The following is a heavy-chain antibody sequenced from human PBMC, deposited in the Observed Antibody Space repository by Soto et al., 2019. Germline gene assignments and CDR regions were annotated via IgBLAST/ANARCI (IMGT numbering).Heavy chain of an antibody. CDR3: ATPNSIAAAVNWFDP. CDR2: IYYSGST. J-gene: IGHJ5*02. Sequence: QLQLQESGPALVKPSETLSLTCTVSGGSISSSSYYWGWIRQPPGKGLEWIGSIYYSGSTYYNPSLKSRVTISVDTFKNQFSLKLSSVTAADTAVYYCATPNSIAAAVNWFDPWGQGTLVTVSS. D-gene: IGHD6-13*01. CDR1: GGSISSSSYY. V-gene: IGHV4-39*01.